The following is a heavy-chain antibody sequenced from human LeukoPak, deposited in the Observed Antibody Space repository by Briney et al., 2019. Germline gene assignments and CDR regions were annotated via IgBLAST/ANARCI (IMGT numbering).Heavy chain of an antibody. J-gene: IGHJ4*02. CDR1: GYTFTSYA. CDR3: SLCSGGSCYGVPPVY. Sequence: ASVKVSCKASGYTFTSYAMNWVRQAPGQGLEWMGWINTNTGNPTYAQGSTGRFVFSLDTSVSTAYLQISSLKAEDTAVYYCSLCSGGSCYGVPPVYWGQGTLVTVSS. D-gene: IGHD2-15*01. V-gene: IGHV7-4-1*02. CDR2: INTNTGNP.